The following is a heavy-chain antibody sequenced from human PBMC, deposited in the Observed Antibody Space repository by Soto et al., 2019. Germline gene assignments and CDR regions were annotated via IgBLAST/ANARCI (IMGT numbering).Heavy chain of an antibody. D-gene: IGHD2-2*01. CDR2: ISGSGGST. V-gene: IGHV3-23*01. CDR1: GFTFSSYA. J-gene: IGHJ4*02. CDR3: AKDSGVVPAAIDY. Sequence: LRLSFAASGFTFSSYAMSWVRQAPGKGLEWVSAISGSGGSTYYADSVKGRFTISRDNSKNTLYLQMNSLRAEDTAVYYCAKDSGVVPAAIDYWGQGTLVTVSS.